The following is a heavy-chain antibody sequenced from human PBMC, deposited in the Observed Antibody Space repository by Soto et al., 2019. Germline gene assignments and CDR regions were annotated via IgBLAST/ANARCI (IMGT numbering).Heavy chain of an antibody. Sequence: VASVKVSCKASGYTFTSYDINWVRQTAGQGLEWMGWMSPKTANTGYAQKFQDRVTMTRSTSISTAYMELSSLTSEDTAVYYCTGGPPNWGFDSWGQGTPVTGS. CDR1: GYTFTSYD. CDR3: TGGPPNWGFDS. V-gene: IGHV1-8*01. CDR2: MSPKTANT. J-gene: IGHJ5*01. D-gene: IGHD7-27*01.